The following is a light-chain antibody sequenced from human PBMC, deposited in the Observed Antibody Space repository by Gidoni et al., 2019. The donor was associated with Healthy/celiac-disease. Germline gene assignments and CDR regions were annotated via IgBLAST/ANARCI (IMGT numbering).Light chain of an antibody. V-gene: IGKV3-20*01. Sequence: EIVLTQSPGTLSLSPGERATLSCRASQSVSSSYLAWYQQKPGQAPRLLIYGASSRATGIPDRFRGSGSGTDFTLTISRLDPEDFAVYYCQQYGSSLLTFGPGTKVDIK. CDR2: GAS. CDR1: QSVSSSY. CDR3: QQYGSSLLT. J-gene: IGKJ3*01.